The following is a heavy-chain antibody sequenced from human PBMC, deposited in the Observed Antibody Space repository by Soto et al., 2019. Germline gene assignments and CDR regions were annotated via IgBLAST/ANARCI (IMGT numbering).Heavy chain of an antibody. D-gene: IGHD3-16*02. CDR2: ISGSGGST. CDR1: GFTFSSYA. V-gene: IGHV3-23*01. Sequence: GGSLRLSCAASGFTFSSYAMSWVRQAPGKGLEWVSAISGSGGSTYYADSVKGRFTISRDNSKNTLYLQMNSLRAEDTAVYYCAQNYDYIWGSYRLFYYFDYWGQGTLVTVSS. J-gene: IGHJ4*02. CDR3: AQNYDYIWGSYRLFYYFDY.